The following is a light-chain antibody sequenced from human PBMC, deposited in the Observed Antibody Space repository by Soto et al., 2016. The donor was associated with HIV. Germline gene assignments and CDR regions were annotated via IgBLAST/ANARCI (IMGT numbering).Light chain of an antibody. V-gene: IGKV1-5*03. CDR3: QQYDTYSYT. Sequence: DIQMTQSPSTLSASVGDRVTITCRASQTINRWLAWYQQKPGKAPKLLIYTTSNLESGVPSRFSSRGSGTEFTLTISSLLPDDSATYYCQQYDTYSYTFGQGTKLET. CDR1: QTINRW. CDR2: TTS. J-gene: IGKJ2*01.